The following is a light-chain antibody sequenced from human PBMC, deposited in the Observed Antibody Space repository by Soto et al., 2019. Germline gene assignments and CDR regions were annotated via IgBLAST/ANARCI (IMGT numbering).Light chain of an antibody. V-gene: IGKV3-15*01. CDR2: GAS. CDR1: QSVSSN. J-gene: IGKJ2*01. CDR3: QQYNNWPHT. Sequence: EIVMTQSPATLSVSPGERATLSCRASQSVSSNLAWYQQKPAQAPRLLIYGASTRATGIPARFSGSGSGTEFTLTISSLQSEDCAVYYCQQYNNWPHTFGQGTKLEIK.